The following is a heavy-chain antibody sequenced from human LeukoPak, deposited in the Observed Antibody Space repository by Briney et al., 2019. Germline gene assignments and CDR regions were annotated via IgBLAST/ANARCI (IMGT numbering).Heavy chain of an antibody. CDR1: GFTYSNYA. V-gene: IGHV3-23*01. Sequence: GGSLRLSCAASGFTYSNYAMSWVRQSPGKGLEWVSAISASDYGTFYADSVRGRFTISRDNSKDTLYLHMNSLRVEDTAVYYCAEDDVGVLNLIDNWGQGTLVTVSS. D-gene: IGHD4/OR15-4a*01. J-gene: IGHJ4*02. CDR3: AEDDVGVLNLIDN. CDR2: ISASDYGT.